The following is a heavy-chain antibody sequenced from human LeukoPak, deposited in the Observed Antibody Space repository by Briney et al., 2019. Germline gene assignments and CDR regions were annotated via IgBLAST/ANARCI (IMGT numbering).Heavy chain of an antibody. V-gene: IGHV4-39*07. J-gene: IGHJ5*02. Sequence: SETLSLTCTVSGDSISSRSYYWGWIRQPPGKGLEWIGEINHSGSTNYNPSLKSRVTISVDTSKNQFSLKLSSVTAADTAVYYCARDFGSPTHGYWFDPWGQGTLVTVSS. CDR1: GDSISSRSYY. CDR3: ARDFGSPTHGYWFDP. D-gene: IGHD3-16*01. CDR2: INHSGST.